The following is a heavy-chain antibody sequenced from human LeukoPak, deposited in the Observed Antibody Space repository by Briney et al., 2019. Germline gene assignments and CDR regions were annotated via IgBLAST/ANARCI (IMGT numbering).Heavy chain of an antibody. CDR3: ARQLLFGWFDP. Sequence: GGSLRLSCAASGFTFSSYSMNWVRQAPGKGLEWVSYISSSSSTIYYADSVKGRFTISRDNAKNSLYLQTNSLRAEDTAVYYCARQLLFGWFDPWGQGTLVTVSP. J-gene: IGHJ5*02. V-gene: IGHV3-48*01. CDR1: GFTFSSYS. CDR2: ISSSSSTI. D-gene: IGHD1-1*01.